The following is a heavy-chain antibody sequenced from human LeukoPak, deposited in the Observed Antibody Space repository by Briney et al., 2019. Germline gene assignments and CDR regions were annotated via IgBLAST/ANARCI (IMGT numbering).Heavy chain of an antibody. CDR2: INPSGGST. CDR3: ARKYCSSTSCSQNYYYYYGMDV. J-gene: IGHJ6*02. Sequence: ASVKVSCKASGYTFTSYYMHWVRQAPGQGLEWMGIINPSGGSTSYAQKFQGRVTMTRDTSTSTAYMELSSLRSEDTAVYYCARKYCSSTSCSQNYYYYYGMDVWGQGTTVTVSS. CDR1: GYTFTSYY. D-gene: IGHD2-2*01. V-gene: IGHV1-46*01.